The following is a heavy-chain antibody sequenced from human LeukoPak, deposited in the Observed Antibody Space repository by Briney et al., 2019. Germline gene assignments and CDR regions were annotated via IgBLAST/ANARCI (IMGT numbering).Heavy chain of an antibody. V-gene: IGHV3-7*01. CDR2: IKEDGSDK. D-gene: IGHD6-13*01. CDR3: ARDPGIAAAGTVGYFDY. Sequence: GGSLRLSCAASGFSFSGYWMSWVRQAPGKGLEWVANIKEDGSDKYYVDSVKGRFTISRDNAKNSLYLQMNSLRAEDTAVYYCARDPGIAAAGTVGYFDYWGQGTLVTVSS. J-gene: IGHJ4*02. CDR1: GFSFSGYW.